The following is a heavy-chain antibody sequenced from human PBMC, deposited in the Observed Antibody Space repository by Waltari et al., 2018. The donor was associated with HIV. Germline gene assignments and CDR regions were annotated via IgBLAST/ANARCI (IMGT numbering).Heavy chain of an antibody. J-gene: IGHJ5*01. CDR1: GFTFDDYG. CDR3: VRGFRECHDSSWFLMWFES. Sequence: EVQLVESGGQVIRPGGSLRLSCVASGFTFDDYGMKWVRQVPGKGLEWVCGINFNGYTTGCSDSVVVRFTISRDNARKALHLQMHSLRVDDTAIYYCVRGFRECHDSSWFLMWFESWGPGTPVIVST. V-gene: IGHV3-20*04. CDR2: INFNGYTT. D-gene: IGHD6-13*01.